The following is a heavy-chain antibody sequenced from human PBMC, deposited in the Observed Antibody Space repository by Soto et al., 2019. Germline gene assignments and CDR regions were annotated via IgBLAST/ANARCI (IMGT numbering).Heavy chain of an antibody. CDR1: GYTFTSYG. CDR2: SSAYNGNT. CDR3: ARDRGPIAARPTSAS. V-gene: IGHV1-18*01. D-gene: IGHD6-6*01. Sequence: SVKVACMXSGYTFTSYGISWVGQAPAQGLDWMGGSSAYNGNTNYAQKLQVRVTMTTHTSTSTAYMELRSLGSHDTAVYYCARDRGPIAARPTSASWGQGALVTVS. J-gene: IGHJ5*02.